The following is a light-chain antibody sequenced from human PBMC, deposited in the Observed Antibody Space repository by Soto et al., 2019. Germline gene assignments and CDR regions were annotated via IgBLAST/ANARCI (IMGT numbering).Light chain of an antibody. Sequence: IQITPSPSTLSSSVGDRFTITCLASQSISSWLAWYQQKPGKAPKLLIYKASSLESGVPSRFSGSGSGTEFTLTISSLQPDDFATYYCQQYNSYSRTFGQGTKVDIK. J-gene: IGKJ1*01. CDR2: KAS. V-gene: IGKV1-5*03. CDR3: QQYNSYSRT. CDR1: QSISSW.